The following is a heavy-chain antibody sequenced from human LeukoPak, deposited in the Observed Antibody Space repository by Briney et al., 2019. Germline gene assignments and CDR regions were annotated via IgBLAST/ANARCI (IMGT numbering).Heavy chain of an antibody. Sequence: GGSLRLSCAASGFTFSNYTMNWVRQTPGKGLEWVSSISSSSSYIFYADSVKGRFTLSRDNAKKSLYLQMNSLRAEDTAVYYCAREMGGYPFDYWGQGTLVTVSS. D-gene: IGHD5-12*01. J-gene: IGHJ4*02. CDR1: GFTFSNYT. CDR2: ISSSSSYI. V-gene: IGHV3-21*01. CDR3: AREMGGYPFDY.